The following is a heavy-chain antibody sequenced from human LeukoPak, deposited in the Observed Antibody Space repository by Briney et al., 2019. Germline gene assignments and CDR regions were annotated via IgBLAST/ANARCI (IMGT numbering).Heavy chain of an antibody. Sequence: SGTLSLTCTVSGGSISTYYWSWIRQPPGKGLDWIGYIYYSGSTNYNPSLKSRVTMSVDTSKNQFSLRLNSVTAADTAVYYCARQSGYAMDVWGQGTTVTVSS. CDR1: GGSISTYY. CDR3: ARQSGYAMDV. V-gene: IGHV4-59*01. CDR2: IYYSGST. D-gene: IGHD1-26*01. J-gene: IGHJ6*02.